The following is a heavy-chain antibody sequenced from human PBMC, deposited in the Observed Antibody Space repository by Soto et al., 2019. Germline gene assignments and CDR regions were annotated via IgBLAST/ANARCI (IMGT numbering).Heavy chain of an antibody. CDR3: ARRKDWSRSWFDP. J-gene: IGHJ5*02. Sequence: PGESLKISCKTSGYSFTSYWIGWVRQMPGKGMEWMGNIYPYDSDTRYSPSFQGQVTISADTSITTAYLQWSGLRASDTAMYYCARRKDWSRSWFDPWGQGTLVTVSS. CDR2: IYPYDSDT. V-gene: IGHV5-51*01. D-gene: IGHD3-9*01. CDR1: GYSFTSYW.